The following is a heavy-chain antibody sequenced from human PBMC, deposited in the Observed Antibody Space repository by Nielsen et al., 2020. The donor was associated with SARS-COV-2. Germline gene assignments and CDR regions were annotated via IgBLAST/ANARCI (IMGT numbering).Heavy chain of an antibody. CDR1: GFTFSSYS. CDR2: ISISSSSF. Sequence: GESLKISCEASGFTFSSYSMNWVRQAPGKGLEWVSSISISSSSFYYTDSVRGRFTISRDNAKSSLYLQLTSLRAEDTAVYYCTRAYHNYYYAMDVWGQGTTVTVSS. V-gene: IGHV3-21*01. J-gene: IGHJ6*02. D-gene: IGHD1-14*01. CDR3: TRAYHNYYYAMDV.